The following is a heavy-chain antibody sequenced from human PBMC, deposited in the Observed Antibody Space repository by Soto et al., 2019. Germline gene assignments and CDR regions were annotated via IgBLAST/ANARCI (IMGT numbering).Heavy chain of an antibody. Sequence: AAVKVSCKASGYIFTNYYIHWVRQAPGQGLEWMGIINPRDSSTRYAQKFQGRVTMTRETSSSTVYMELSSLRFEDTAMYYCARDIGDSGSHWFDPWGQGSLVTVSS. CDR1: GYIFTNYY. CDR2: INPRDSST. CDR3: ARDIGDSGSHWFDP. J-gene: IGHJ5*02. V-gene: IGHV1-46*01. D-gene: IGHD1-26*01.